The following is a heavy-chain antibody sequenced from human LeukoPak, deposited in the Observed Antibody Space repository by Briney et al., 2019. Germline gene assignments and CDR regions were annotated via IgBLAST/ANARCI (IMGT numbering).Heavy chain of an antibody. D-gene: IGHD2-2*03. CDR1: GFTFSSYS. Sequence: GGSLRLSCAASGFTFSSYSMNWVRQAPGKGLEWVSSISSSSSYIYYADSVKGRFTISRDNAKNSLYLQMNSLRAEGTAVYYCAREPGYCSSTSCYSIYFDYWSQGTLVTVSS. CDR2: ISSSSSYI. CDR3: AREPGYCSSTSCYSIYFDY. V-gene: IGHV3-21*01. J-gene: IGHJ4*02.